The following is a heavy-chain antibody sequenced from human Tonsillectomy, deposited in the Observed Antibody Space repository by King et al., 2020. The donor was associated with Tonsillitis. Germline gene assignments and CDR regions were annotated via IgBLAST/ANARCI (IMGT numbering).Heavy chain of an antibody. Sequence: VQLVQSGAEVKKPGASVKVSCKASGYTFTAYYMHWVRQAPGQGLEWMGWINPNSGGTNYAQKFQGRVTMTRNTSISTAYKELSRRRSDDSAVYYCARGRYSYGYFDYWGQGTLVTVSS. CDR3: ARGRYSYGYFDY. CDR2: INPNSGGT. CDR1: GYTFTAYY. V-gene: IGHV1-2*02. D-gene: IGHD5-18*01. J-gene: IGHJ4*02.